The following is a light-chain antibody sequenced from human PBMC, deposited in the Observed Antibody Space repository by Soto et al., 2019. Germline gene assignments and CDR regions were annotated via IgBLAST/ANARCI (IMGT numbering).Light chain of an antibody. Sequence: DIQMTQSPSSLSASVGARDTITCRASQGISNYLAWYQQKPGKVPKLLIYAASTLQSGVPSRFSGSGSGTDFTLTISSLQPEDVATYYCQKYNSALWTFGQGTKVEIK. CDR3: QKYNSALWT. V-gene: IGKV1-27*01. J-gene: IGKJ1*01. CDR1: QGISNY. CDR2: AAS.